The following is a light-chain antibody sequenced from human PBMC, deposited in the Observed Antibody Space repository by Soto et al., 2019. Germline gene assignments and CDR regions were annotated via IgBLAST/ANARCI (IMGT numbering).Light chain of an antibody. CDR1: QSISSS. CDR2: DTS. Sequence: DIQMTQSPSSLSASVGDRVTITCRASQSISSSLNWYQQKAGKAPNLLIYDTSSLQSGVPPRFIGRGSGTEFTLTISSLQPEDFATYYCLQHNSYPRTFGQGTKVDIK. J-gene: IGKJ1*01. CDR3: LQHNSYPRT. V-gene: IGKV1-17*01.